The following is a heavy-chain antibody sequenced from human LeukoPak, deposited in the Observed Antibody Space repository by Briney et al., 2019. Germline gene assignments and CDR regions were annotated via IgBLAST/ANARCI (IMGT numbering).Heavy chain of an antibody. CDR3: ARAPSEGGTDDAFDM. D-gene: IGHD3-16*01. V-gene: IGHV4-61*02. Sequence: SQTLSLTCTVSGGSISSGSYYWSWIRQPAGKGLEWIGRIYISGSTNYDPSLKSRVTISVDTSKNQFSLKVRSVTAADTAVYFCARAPSEGGTDDAFDMWGQGTMVTVSS. CDR1: GGSISSGSYY. J-gene: IGHJ3*02. CDR2: IYISGST.